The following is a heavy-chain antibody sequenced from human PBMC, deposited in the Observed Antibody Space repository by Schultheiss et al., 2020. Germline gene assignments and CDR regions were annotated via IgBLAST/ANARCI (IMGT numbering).Heavy chain of an antibody. J-gene: IGHJ4*02. V-gene: IGHV1-8*01. CDR3: ARLDKTSRGASDY. D-gene: IGHD3/OR15-3a*01. CDR2: MNPNSGNT. CDR1: GYTFTSYD. Sequence: ASVKVSCKASGYTFTSYDITWVRQATGQGLEWMGWMNPNSGNTGYAQKFQGRVTMTRNTSISTAYMELSSLRSEDTAVYYCARLDKTSRGASDYWGQGTLVNVYS.